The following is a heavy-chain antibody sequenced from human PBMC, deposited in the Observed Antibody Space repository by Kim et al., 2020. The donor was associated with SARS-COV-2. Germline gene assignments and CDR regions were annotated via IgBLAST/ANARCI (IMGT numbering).Heavy chain of an antibody. J-gene: IGHJ6*02. CDR1: GFTFSSYG. D-gene: IGHD3-3*02. CDR3: AIPPDSTFHYYYYGMDV. V-gene: IGHV3-30*03. CDR2: ISYDGSNK. Sequence: GGSLRLSCAASGFTFSSYGMHWVRQAPGKRLEWVAVISYDGSNKYYADSVKGRFTISRDNSKNTLYLQMNSLRAEDTAVYYCAIPPDSTFHYYYYGMDVWGQGTTVTFSS.